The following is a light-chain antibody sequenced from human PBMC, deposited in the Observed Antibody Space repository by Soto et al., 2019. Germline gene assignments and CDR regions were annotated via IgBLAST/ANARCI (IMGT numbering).Light chain of an antibody. CDR3: QQYVSSPLDT. J-gene: IGKJ2*01. CDR1: QSVSSSY. Sequence: EIVLTQSPGTLSLSPGERATLSCRASQSVSSSYLAWYQQKPGQAPRLLIYGASSRATGIPDRFSGSGSGTEFTLTIRRLETEDFAVYYCQQYVSSPLDTCGQGTKLEIK. CDR2: GAS. V-gene: IGKV3-20*01.